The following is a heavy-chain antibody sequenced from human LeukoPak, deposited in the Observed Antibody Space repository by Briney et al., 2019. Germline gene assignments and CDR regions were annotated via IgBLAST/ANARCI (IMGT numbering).Heavy chain of an antibody. V-gene: IGHV3-48*01. CDR1: GFTFNNFG. CDR2: ISSSGITT. Sequence: GGSLRLSCTASGFTFNNFGMNWIRQTPGKGLEWVSYISSSGITTYYADSVRGRFTISRDNAQNSLYLHMNSLTVEDTAVFYCARDRSNLIRRGFDFWGQGTMVTVSS. J-gene: IGHJ3*01. D-gene: IGHD1-1*01. CDR3: ARDRSNLIRRGFDF.